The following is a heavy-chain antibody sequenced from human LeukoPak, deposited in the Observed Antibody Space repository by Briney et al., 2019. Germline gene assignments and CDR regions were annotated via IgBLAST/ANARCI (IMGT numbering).Heavy chain of an antibody. CDR1: GDTFNSYA. CDR3: AREYYGSGSYYDGYYFDF. CDR2: IIPAFGTT. D-gene: IGHD3-10*01. Sequence: SVKVSCKVAGDTFNSYAVAWVRQAPGQGREWMGLIIPAFGTTHYAQRFQGRVTITSDESTTTAYMELGSLRSEDTAVYYCAREYYGSGSYYDGYYFDFWGQGTLVTVSS. J-gene: IGHJ4*02. V-gene: IGHV1-69*01.